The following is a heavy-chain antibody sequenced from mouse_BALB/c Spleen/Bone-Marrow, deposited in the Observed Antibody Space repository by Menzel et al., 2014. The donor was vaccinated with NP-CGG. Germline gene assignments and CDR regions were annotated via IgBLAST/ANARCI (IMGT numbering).Heavy chain of an antibody. CDR3: ARDTTVGY. CDR2: ILPGSGST. V-gene: IGHV1-9*01. CDR1: GYTFSSYW. Sequence: QVQLQQSGAELMKPGASVKIPCKATGYTFSSYWIEWVKQRPGHGLEWIGEILPGSGSTNYNEKFKGKATFTADTPSNTAYMQLSSLTSEDSAVYYCARDTTVGYWGQGTTLTVSS. D-gene: IGHD1-1*01. J-gene: IGHJ2*01.